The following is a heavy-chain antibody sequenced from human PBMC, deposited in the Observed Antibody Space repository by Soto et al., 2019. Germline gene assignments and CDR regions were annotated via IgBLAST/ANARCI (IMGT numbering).Heavy chain of an antibody. CDR1: GFPFSNAL. CDR2: VKSKTDGGSS. V-gene: IGHV3-15*07. CDR3: TTDSRTSLPEIRFDY. J-gene: IGHJ4*01. Sequence: GGSMRLSCVASGFPFSNALRNWVRKIPGKGLEWVGRVKSKTDGGSSDYAAAVKGRFAVSRDDSRNIVYLQMNSLKIEDTGVYYCTTDSRTSLPEIRFDYWGHGTQVTVSS. D-gene: IGHD2-8*01.